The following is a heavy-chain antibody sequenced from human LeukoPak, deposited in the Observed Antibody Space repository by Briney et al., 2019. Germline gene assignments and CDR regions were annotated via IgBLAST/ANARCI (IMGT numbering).Heavy chain of an antibody. J-gene: IGHJ4*02. CDR3: ARDDCSGGSCFGY. D-gene: IGHD2-15*01. CDR2: IIPIFGTA. V-gene: IGHV1-69*05. Sequence: RASVKVSCKASGGAFSSYTISWVRQAPGQGLEWMGGIIPIFGTANYAQKFQGRVTITTDESTSTAYMELSSLRSEDTAVYYCARDDCSGGSCFGYWGQGTLVTVSS. CDR1: GGAFSSYT.